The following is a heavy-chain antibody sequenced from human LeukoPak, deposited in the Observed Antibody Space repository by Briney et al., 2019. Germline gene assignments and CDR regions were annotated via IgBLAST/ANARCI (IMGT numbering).Heavy chain of an antibody. Sequence: PSETLSLTCTVSGGSIRSSYYYWGWVRQSPEKGLEWIGSIIYSGTTHYDPSLRSRVTISVDTSKSQFSLRLTSVTAADTAVYYCARDFGDHRIDYWGQGTLVTVSS. CDR2: IIYSGTT. CDR3: ARDFGDHRIDY. V-gene: IGHV4-39*01. CDR1: GGSIRSSYYY. J-gene: IGHJ4*02. D-gene: IGHD4-17*01.